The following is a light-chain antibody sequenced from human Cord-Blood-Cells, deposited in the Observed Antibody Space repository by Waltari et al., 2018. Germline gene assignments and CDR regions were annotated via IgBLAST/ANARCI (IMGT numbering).Light chain of an antibody. CDR3: QSYDSSNWV. CDR2: DDN. Sequence: NFMQPQHHSVSESPGKTVTISCTRSSGRIARNYVPWYQQRPCSAPSTVIYDDNQRPSVVPDRFSGSIDSSANSASLTISGLKTEDEADYYCQSYDSSNWVFGGGTKLTVL. J-gene: IGLJ3*02. CDR1: SGRIARNY. V-gene: IGLV6-57*03.